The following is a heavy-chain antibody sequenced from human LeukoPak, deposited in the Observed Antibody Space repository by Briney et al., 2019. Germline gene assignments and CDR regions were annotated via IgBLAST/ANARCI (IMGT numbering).Heavy chain of an antibody. CDR2: ISGSGGST. Sequence: GSLRLSCAASGFTFSSYAMSWVRQAPGKGLEWVSAISGSGGSTYYADSVKGRFTISRDNSKNTLYLQMNSLRAEDTAVYYCAKSRYCSSTSCYLFDYWGQGTLVTVSS. J-gene: IGHJ4*02. CDR3: AKSRYCSSTSCYLFDY. V-gene: IGHV3-23*01. CDR1: GFTFSSYA. D-gene: IGHD2-2*01.